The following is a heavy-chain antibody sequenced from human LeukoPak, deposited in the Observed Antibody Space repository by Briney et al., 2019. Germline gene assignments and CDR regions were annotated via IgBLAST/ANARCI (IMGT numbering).Heavy chain of an antibody. Sequence: PSETLSLTCTVSGGSISSGDYFWSWIRQPPGKGLEWIGCIYGSGSTYYNPSLKSRVTIPVDTSKNQFSLILSSVSAADTAVYYCARGKRWELLSNWFDPWGQGTLVTVSS. V-gene: IGHV4-30-4*01. D-gene: IGHD1-26*01. J-gene: IGHJ5*02. CDR3: ARGKRWELLSNWFDP. CDR2: IYGSGST. CDR1: GGSISSGDYF.